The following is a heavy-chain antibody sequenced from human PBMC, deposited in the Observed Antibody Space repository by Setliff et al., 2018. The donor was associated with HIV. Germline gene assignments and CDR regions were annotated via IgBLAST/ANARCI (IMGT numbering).Heavy chain of an antibody. CDR1: GGSFSGYY. CDR2: INHSGST. V-gene: IGHV4-34*01. D-gene: IGHD6-19*01. CDR3: ARSPRIGVAGEFEY. J-gene: IGHJ4*02. Sequence: SETLSLTCAVYGGSFSGYYWSWIRQPPGKGLEWIGEINHSGSTNYNPSLKSRVTMSVDKSKNQFSLRLSSVTAADTAVYYCARSPRIGVAGEFEYWGQGTLVTVSS.